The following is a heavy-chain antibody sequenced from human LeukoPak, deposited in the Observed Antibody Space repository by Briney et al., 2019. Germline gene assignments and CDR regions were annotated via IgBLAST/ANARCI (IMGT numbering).Heavy chain of an antibody. Sequence: PSETLSLTCTVSGGSISSSSYYWGWIRQPPGKGLEWIGSIYYSGSTYYNPSLKSRVTISVDTSKNQFSLKLSSVTAADTAVYYCARVWGRRLRYFDTSGWFDPWGQGTLVTVSS. CDR2: IYYSGST. CDR3: ARVWGRRLRYFDTSGWFDP. CDR1: GGSISSSSYY. V-gene: IGHV4-39*07. J-gene: IGHJ5*02. D-gene: IGHD3-9*01.